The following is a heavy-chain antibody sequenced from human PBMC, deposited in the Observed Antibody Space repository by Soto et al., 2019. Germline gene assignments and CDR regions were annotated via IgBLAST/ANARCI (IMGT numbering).Heavy chain of an antibody. CDR3: AHRTIQVYGMDV. D-gene: IGHD3-3*01. J-gene: IGHJ6*02. CDR1: GFSLSTSGVG. V-gene: IGHV2-5*02. Sequence: QITLKESGPTLVKPTQTLTLTCTFSGFSLSTSGVGVGWIRQPPGKALEWLALIYWDDDKRYSPSLRSRLTITKDPSKNQVVHTMTNMDPVDTATYHCAHRTIQVYGMDVLGQGTTVTVSS. CDR2: IYWDDDK.